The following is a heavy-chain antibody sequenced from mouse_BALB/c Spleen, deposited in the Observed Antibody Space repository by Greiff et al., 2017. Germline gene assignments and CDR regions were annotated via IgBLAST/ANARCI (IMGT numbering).Heavy chain of an antibody. CDR2: LSSGSSTI. Sequence: EVKLVESGGGLVQPGGSRKLSCAASGFTFSSVGMHWVRQAPEKGLEWVAYLSSGSSTIYYADTVKGRFTISRDNPKNTLFLQMTSLRSEDTAMYYCARTSLIYYDYGYAMDYWGQGSSGTVST. CDR3: ARTSLIYYDYGYAMDY. J-gene: IGHJ4*01. D-gene: IGHD2-4*01. CDR1: GFTFSSVG. V-gene: IGHV5-17*02.